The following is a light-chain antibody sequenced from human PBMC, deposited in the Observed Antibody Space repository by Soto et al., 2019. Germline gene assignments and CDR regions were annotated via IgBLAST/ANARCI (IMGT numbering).Light chain of an antibody. CDR3: SSYTSSSSLEV. V-gene: IGLV2-14*01. J-gene: IGLJ1*01. Sequence: QSVLTQPASVSGSPGQSITISCTGTSSDVGGYNYVPWYQQHPGKAPKLMIYDVSNRPSGVSNRLSGSKSGNTASLTISGLQAEDEADYYCSSYTSSSSLEVFGTGTKVTVL. CDR2: DVS. CDR1: SSDVGGYNY.